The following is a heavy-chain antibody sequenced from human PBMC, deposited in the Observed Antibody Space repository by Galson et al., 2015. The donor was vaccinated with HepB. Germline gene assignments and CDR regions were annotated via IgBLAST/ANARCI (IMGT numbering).Heavy chain of an antibody. D-gene: IGHD4-17*01. CDR3: VRHSGDYGFDY. CDR1: GFTFSTYP. CDR2: ISYDGANQ. Sequence: SLRLSCAASGFTFSTYPMHWVRQAPGKGLEWVAFISYDGANQYYADSVKGRFTISRDNSKNTLYVQMNSLRAEDTAVYYCVRHSGDYGFDYWGQGSLVIVSS. V-gene: IGHV3-30-3*01. J-gene: IGHJ4*02.